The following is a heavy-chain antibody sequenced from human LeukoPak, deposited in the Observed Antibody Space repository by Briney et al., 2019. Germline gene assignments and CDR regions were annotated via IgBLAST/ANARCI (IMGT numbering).Heavy chain of an antibody. CDR2: ISYDGSNK. CDR3: AKGRGIYSGYDLIDY. CDR1: GFTFSSYG. D-gene: IGHD5-12*01. Sequence: GGSLRLSCAASGFTFSSYGMHWVRQAPGKGLEWVAVISYDGSNKYYADSVKGRFTISRDNSKNTLYLQMNSLRAEDTAVYYCAKGRGIYSGYDLIDYWGQGTLVTVSS. J-gene: IGHJ4*02. V-gene: IGHV3-30*18.